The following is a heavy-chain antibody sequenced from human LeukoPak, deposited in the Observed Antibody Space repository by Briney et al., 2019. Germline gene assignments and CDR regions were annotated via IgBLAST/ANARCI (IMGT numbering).Heavy chain of an antibody. J-gene: IGHJ6*02. CDR1: GGSISSYY. D-gene: IGHD6-13*01. CDR2: IYYSGST. Sequence: SETLSLTCTVSGGSISSYYWSWLRQPPGKGLEWIGYIYYSGSTNYNPSLKSRVTISVDTSKNQFSLKLSSVTAADTAVYYCARGDYSSSWYGHYYYGMDVWGQGTTVTVSS. CDR3: ARGDYSSSWYGHYYYGMDV. V-gene: IGHV4-59*01.